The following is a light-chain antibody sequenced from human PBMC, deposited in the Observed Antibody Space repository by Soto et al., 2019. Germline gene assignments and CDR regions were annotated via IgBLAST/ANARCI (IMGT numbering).Light chain of an antibody. CDR2: KAS. CDR3: QQHTT. J-gene: IGKJ1*01. CDR1: QSISSW. V-gene: IGKV1-5*03. Sequence: DIQMTQSPSTLSASVGDRVTITCRASQSISSWLAWYQQKPGKAPKLLIYKASSLESGVPSRFSGSGSGTEFTLTISSLQPEDVATYHCQQHTTFGQGTKVDIK.